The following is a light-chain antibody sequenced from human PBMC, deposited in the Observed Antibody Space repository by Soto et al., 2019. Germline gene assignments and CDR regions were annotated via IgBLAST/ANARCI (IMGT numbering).Light chain of an antibody. Sequence: VQMTQSPSSLSASVGDRVTITCRASHSISSWLAWYQQKPEKAPKLLIYMASTLESGVPSRFSGSGSGTEFTLTISSLQPDDFATYYCQQYSQSSPYSPFGQGAK. CDR3: QQYSQSSPYSP. J-gene: IGKJ1*01. V-gene: IGKV1-5*03. CDR1: HSISSW. CDR2: MAS.